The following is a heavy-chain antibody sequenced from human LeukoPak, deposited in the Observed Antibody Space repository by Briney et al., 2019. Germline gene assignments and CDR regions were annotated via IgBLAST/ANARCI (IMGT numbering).Heavy chain of an antibody. D-gene: IGHD5-12*01. V-gene: IGHV3-74*01. CDR3: ARAPWLHLDY. Sequence: GGSLKLSCAASRLNVNNYWMHWVRQAPGKGLVWVSRINEDGRVTSYAGSVRGRFTISRDNAKNTVNLQMNSLRADDTAIYYCARAPWLHLDYWGQGILVTVSS. CDR2: INEDGRVT. CDR1: RLNVNNYW. J-gene: IGHJ4*02.